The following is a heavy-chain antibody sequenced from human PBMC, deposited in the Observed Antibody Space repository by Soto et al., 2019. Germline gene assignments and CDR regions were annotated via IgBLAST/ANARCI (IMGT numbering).Heavy chain of an antibody. Sequence: PSQTLSLTCAISGDSVSSNSAAWNWIRQSPSRGLEWLGRTYYRSKWYNDYAVSVKSRITINPDTSTNQFSLQLSSVTPEDTAVYYCAGDHWQGPSHGLYYYDMDVWGHGTTVTVSS. CDR1: GDSVSSNSAA. J-gene: IGHJ6*02. CDR2: TYYRSKWYN. CDR3: AGDHWQGPSHGLYYYDMDV. D-gene: IGHD2-8*01. V-gene: IGHV6-1*01.